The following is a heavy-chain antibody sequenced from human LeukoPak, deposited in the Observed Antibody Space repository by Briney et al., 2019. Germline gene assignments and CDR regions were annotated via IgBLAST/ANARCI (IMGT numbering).Heavy chain of an antibody. CDR3: ARDGASSRSGWYPYYYYYYMDV. Sequence: GASVKVSCKASGGTFSSYAISWVRQAPGQGLEWMGWINTNTGNPTYAQGFTGRFVFSLDISVSTAYLQISSLKAEDTAVYYCARDGASSRSGWYPYYYYYYMDVWDKGTTVTVSS. D-gene: IGHD6-19*01. V-gene: IGHV7-4-1*02. CDR1: GGTFSSYA. J-gene: IGHJ6*03. CDR2: INTNTGNP.